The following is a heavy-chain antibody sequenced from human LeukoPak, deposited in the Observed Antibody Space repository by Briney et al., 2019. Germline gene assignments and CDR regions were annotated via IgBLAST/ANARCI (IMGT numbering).Heavy chain of an antibody. J-gene: IGHJ4*02. D-gene: IGHD3-10*01. CDR1: GGSFSGYY. V-gene: IGHV4-34*01. CDR3: ARGRLYYYGSGSYNY. CDR2: INHSGST. Sequence: SETLSLTCAVYGGSFSGYYWSWIRQPPGKGLEWIGKINHSGSTNYNPSLKSRVTISVDTSKNQFSLKLSSVTAADTAVYYCARGRLYYYGSGSYNYWGQGTLVTVSS.